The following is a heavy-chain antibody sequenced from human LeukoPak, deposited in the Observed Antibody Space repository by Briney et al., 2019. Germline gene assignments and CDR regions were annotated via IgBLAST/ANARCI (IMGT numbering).Heavy chain of an antibody. CDR2: INPNSGGT. D-gene: IGHD3-22*01. J-gene: IGHJ3*02. CDR3: ASLYYYDSSGYYGNDAFDI. V-gene: IGHV1-2*02. CDR1: GYTFTGYY. Sequence: GASVKVSCKASGYTFTGYYMHWVRQAPGQGLEWMGWINPNSGGTNYAQKFQGRATMTRDTSISTAYMELSRLRSDDTAVYYCASLYYYDSSGYYGNDAFDIWGQGTMVTVSS.